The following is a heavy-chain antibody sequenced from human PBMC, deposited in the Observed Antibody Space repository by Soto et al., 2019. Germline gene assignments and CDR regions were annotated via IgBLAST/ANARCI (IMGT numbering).Heavy chain of an antibody. J-gene: IGHJ4*02. V-gene: IGHV4-59*01. CDR3: ARRWSGIDF. CDR1: GDSINDYY. D-gene: IGHD3-3*01. Sequence: QVQLRESGPGLVKPSETLSLTCTVSGDSINDYYWTWIRQPPGAGLEWIGYIHYSGLTNYNPSLKSRVTISMDTSKNQFFLKLTSMAAADTAVYYCARRWSGIDFWGQGTLVTVST. CDR2: IHYSGLT.